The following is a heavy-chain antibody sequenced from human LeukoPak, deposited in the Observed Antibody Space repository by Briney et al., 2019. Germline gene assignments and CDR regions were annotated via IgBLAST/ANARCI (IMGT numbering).Heavy chain of an antibody. J-gene: IGHJ4*02. CDR2: IYYSGST. V-gene: IGHV4-59*12. CDR1: GASISTYY. CDR3: ASGPYPAAGTDHQFDY. D-gene: IGHD6-13*01. Sequence: SETLSLTCSVSGASISTYYWSWIRQPPGKGLEWIGYIYYSGSTHYNPSLESRVTIATDTSKNQFSLRLSSVTAADTAVYYCASGPYPAAGTDHQFDYWGQGTLVTVFS.